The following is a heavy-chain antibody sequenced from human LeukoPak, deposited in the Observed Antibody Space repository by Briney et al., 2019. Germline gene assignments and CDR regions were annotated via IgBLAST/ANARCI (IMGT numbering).Heavy chain of an antibody. CDR1: GYTFTGFY. CDR3: ARDMTGITGTTSY. Sequence: ASVTVSCQTSGYTFTGFYMYWVRQAPGQGLEWMGWMNPNNGGTNYAQKFRGRVTMTRDTSISTAYMELSRLTSDDTAVYYCARDMTGITGTTSYWGQGTLVTVSS. CDR2: MNPNNGGT. J-gene: IGHJ4*02. D-gene: IGHD1-20*01. V-gene: IGHV1-2*02.